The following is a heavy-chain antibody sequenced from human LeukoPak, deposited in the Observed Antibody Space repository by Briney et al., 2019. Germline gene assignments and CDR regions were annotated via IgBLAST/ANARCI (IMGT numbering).Heavy chain of an antibody. CDR2: ISAYNGNT. CDR1: GYTFTSYG. Sequence: GASVKVSCKASGYTFTSYGISWVRQAPGQGLEWMGWISAYNGNTNYAQKLQGRVTMTTDTSTSTAYMELRSLRSDDTAVYYCARASDDCSSTSCYTSYFQHWGQGTLVTVSS. CDR3: ARASDDCSSTSCYTSYFQH. V-gene: IGHV1-18*01. D-gene: IGHD2-2*02. J-gene: IGHJ1*01.